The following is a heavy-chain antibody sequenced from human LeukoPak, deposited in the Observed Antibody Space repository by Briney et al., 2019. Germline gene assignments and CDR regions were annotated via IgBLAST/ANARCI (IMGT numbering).Heavy chain of an antibody. V-gene: IGHV4-59*01. D-gene: IGHD3-3*01. CDR2: IFYNGST. J-gene: IGHJ6*02. CDR3: ARLSGYPYYYGMDV. CDR1: GGSISSYY. Sequence: PSETLSLTCTVSGGSISSYYWSWIRQPPGKGLEWIGSIFYNGSTNYNPSLKSRVTISVATSKNQFSLNLGSVTAADTAVYYCARLSGYPYYYGMDVWGQGTTVTVSS.